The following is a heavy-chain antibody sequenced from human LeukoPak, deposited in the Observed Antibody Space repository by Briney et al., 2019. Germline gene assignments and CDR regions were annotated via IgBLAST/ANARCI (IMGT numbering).Heavy chain of an antibody. J-gene: IGHJ6*02. Sequence: GGSPRLSCAASGFTFSSYGMRWVRQAPGKGLEWVSSVSGSGGSTYYADSVKGRFTISRDNSKNTLYLQMNSLRAEDTAVYYCARKSPNGMDVWGQGTTLTVSS. CDR2: VSGSGGST. D-gene: IGHD2-8*01. V-gene: IGHV3-23*01. CDR1: GFTFSSYG. CDR3: ARKSPNGMDV.